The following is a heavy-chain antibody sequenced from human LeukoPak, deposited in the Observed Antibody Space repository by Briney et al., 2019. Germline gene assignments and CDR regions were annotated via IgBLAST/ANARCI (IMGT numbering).Heavy chain of an antibody. CDR3: ARALLVVVTAIRGPGEEYWFDP. J-gene: IGHJ5*02. CDR1: GGSFSSYH. D-gene: IGHD2-21*02. V-gene: IGHV4-34*01. Sequence: SETLSLTCAVYGGSFSSYHWNWIRQPPGKGLEWIGEINHSGSTNYNPSLRSRVTMSVDTSENQFSLQLNSVTPEDTAVYYCARALLVVVTAIRGPGEEYWFDPWGQGTLVTVSS. CDR2: INHSGST.